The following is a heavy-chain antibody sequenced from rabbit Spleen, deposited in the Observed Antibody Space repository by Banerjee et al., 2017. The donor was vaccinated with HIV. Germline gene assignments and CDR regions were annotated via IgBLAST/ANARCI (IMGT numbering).Heavy chain of an antibody. CDR3: ARDLAGVIGWNFSL. J-gene: IGHJ4*01. CDR1: GFSSSSSNY. D-gene: IGHD4-1*01. Sequence: QSLEESGGGLVQPKGSLTLTCKASGFSSSSSNYMCWVRQAPGKGLEWIGCINAGDSGSTYYASWAKGRFTISRTSSTTVALQMTSLTAADTATYFCARDLAGVIGWNFSLWGQGTLVTVS. V-gene: IGHV1S40*01. CDR2: INAGDSGST.